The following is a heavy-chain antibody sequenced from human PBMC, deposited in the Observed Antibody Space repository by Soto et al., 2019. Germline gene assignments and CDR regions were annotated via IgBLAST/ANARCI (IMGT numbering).Heavy chain of an antibody. V-gene: IGHV3-23*01. D-gene: IGHD1-26*01. J-gene: IGHJ2*01. Sequence: PGGNLRLCCAASGFSFNTYAMNWVRQAPGKGLEWVSNIGGSGRNTYYAESVKGRFTISRDNLKSTVHLQMNSLRAEDTVLYYCVKDVGYSVTLWG. CDR3: VKDVGYSVTL. CDR1: GFSFNTYA. CDR2: IGGSGRNT.